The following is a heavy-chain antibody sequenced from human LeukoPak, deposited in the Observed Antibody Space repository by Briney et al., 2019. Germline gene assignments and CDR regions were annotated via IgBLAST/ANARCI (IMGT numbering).Heavy chain of an antibody. D-gene: IGHD6-19*01. Sequence: GGSLRLSCAASGFTFSSYGMHWVRQAPGKGLEWVAVISYDGSNKYYADSVKGRFTISRDNSKNTLYLQTNSLRAEDTAVYYCAKSSAVAGRRYFDYWGQGTLGTVSS. CDR2: ISYDGSNK. CDR3: AKSSAVAGRRYFDY. V-gene: IGHV3-30*18. CDR1: GFTFSSYG. J-gene: IGHJ4*02.